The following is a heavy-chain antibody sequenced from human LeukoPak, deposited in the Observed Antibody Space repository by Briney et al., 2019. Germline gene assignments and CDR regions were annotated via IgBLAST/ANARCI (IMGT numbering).Heavy chain of an antibody. CDR3: ARDRGYYYYYYMDV. J-gene: IGHJ6*03. CDR1: GFTFSSYA. CDR2: ISYDGSSK. V-gene: IGHV3-30*04. Sequence: GGSLRLSCAASGFTFSSYAMHWVRQAPGKGLEWVAVISYDGSSKYYADSVKGRFTISRDNSKNTLYLQMNSLRAEDTAVYYCARDRGYYYYYYMDVWGKGTTVTVSS.